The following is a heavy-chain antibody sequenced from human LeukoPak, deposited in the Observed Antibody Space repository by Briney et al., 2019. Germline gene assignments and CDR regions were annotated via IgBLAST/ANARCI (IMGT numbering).Heavy chain of an antibody. CDR2: INHSGST. V-gene: IGHV4-34*01. CDR3: ARGAGSGYYYRTGAFDI. CDR1: GFIFSSFS. Sequence: PGGSLRLSCAASGFIFSSFSMNWVRQAPGKGLEWIGEINHSGSTNYNPSLKSRVTISVDTSKNQFSLKLSSVTAADTAVYYCARGAGSGYYYRTGAFDIWGQGTMVTVSS. J-gene: IGHJ3*02. D-gene: IGHD3-22*01.